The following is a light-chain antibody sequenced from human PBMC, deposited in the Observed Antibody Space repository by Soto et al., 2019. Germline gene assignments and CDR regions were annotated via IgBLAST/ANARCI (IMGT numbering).Light chain of an antibody. Sequence: QSVLTQPASVSGSPGQSITMSCTGTNSDVGGYNYVSWYQQHPGEAPKLLIYDVSDRPSGISDRFSGSKSGTTASLTISGLQAEDEAHYYCSSYTSGSSTVFGGGTKVTVL. V-gene: IGLV2-14*03. CDR3: SSYTSGSSTV. CDR2: DVS. CDR1: NSDVGGYNY. J-gene: IGLJ3*02.